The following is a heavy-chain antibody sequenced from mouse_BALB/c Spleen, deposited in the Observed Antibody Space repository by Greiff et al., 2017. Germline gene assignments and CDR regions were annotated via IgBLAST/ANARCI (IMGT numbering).Heavy chain of an antibody. Sequence: EVQVVESGGGLVKPGGSLKLSCAASGFTFSDYYMYWVRQTPEKRLEWVATISDGGSYTYYPDSVKGRFTISRDNAKNNLYLQMSSLKSEDTAMYYCASYYRYDDGAGAMDYWGQGTSVTVSS. J-gene: IGHJ4*01. CDR2: ISDGGSYT. D-gene: IGHD2-14*01. V-gene: IGHV5-4*02. CDR3: ASYYRYDDGAGAMDY. CDR1: GFTFSDYY.